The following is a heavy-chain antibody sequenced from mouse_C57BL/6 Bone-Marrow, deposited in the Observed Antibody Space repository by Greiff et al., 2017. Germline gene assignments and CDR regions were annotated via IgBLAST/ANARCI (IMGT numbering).Heavy chain of an antibody. CDR1: GFTFSSYG. D-gene: IGHD2-1*01. V-gene: IGHV5-6*02. CDR2: ISSGGSYT. J-gene: IGHJ4*01. CDR3: ARRYGNYYSYYAMDY. Sequence: EVNVVESGGDLVKPGGSLKLSCAASGFTFSSYGMSWVRQTPDKRLEWVATISSGGSYTYYPDSVKGRFTISRDNAKNTLYLQMSSLKSEDTAMYYCARRYGNYYSYYAMDYWGQGTSVTVSS.